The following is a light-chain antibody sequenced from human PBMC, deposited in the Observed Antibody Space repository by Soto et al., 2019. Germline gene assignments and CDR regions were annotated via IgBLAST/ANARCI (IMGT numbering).Light chain of an antibody. J-gene: IGLJ3*02. V-gene: IGLV1-44*01. CDR2: NDS. CDR1: SSNIGSNT. CDR3: ASWDVSLEAWV. Sequence: QSVLIQPPSASGTPGQRVTISCSGSSSNIGSNTVNWFQQVPGMAPRLLIYNDSQRPSGVPDRFSGSRSGTSASLAISGLQSDDEADFYCASWDVSLEAWVFGGGTKL.